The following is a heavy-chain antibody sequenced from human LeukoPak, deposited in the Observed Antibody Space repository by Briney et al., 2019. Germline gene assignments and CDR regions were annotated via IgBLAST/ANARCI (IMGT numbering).Heavy chain of an antibody. CDR3: ARATVMFGEFAT. Sequence: SQTLSLTCTVSGGSISSGGYYWSWIRQHPGKGLEWIGYIYYSGSTYYNPSLKSRVTISVDTSKNQFSLKLSSVTAADTAVYCCARATVMFGEFATWGQGTLVTVSS. CDR1: GGSISSGGYY. V-gene: IGHV4-31*03. D-gene: IGHD3-10*02. J-gene: IGHJ5*02. CDR2: IYYSGST.